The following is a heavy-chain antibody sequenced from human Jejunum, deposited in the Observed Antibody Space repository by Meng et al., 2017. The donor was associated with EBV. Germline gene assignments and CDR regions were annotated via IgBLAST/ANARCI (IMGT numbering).Heavy chain of an antibody. V-gene: IGHV4-28*01. D-gene: IGHD1-1*01. Sequence: QLNLRESGHGLGSASDTLSLTCALYGHSMSNSNWGGGIRQPPGKGLEWIGYIYYTGTTYYNPSLKSRVTMSIDTSKNHFSLKLTSVTTMDTAVYYCAKRMPGTGFDYWGQGTLVTVSS. CDR3: AKRMPGTGFDY. J-gene: IGHJ4*02. CDR1: GHSMSNSNW. CDR2: IYYTGTT.